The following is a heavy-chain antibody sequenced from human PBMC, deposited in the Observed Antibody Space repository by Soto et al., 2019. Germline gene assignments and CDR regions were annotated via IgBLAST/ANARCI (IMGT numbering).Heavy chain of an antibody. J-gene: IGHJ6*02. CDR1: GGSISSGGYY. Sequence: SETLSLTCTVSGGSISSGGYYWSWIRQHPGKGLEWIGYIYYSGSTYYNPSLKSRVTISVDTSKNQFSLKLSSVTAADTAVYYCARDHYDSSGYSSSYYYYYGMDVWGQGTTVTVSS. CDR2: IYYSGST. CDR3: ARDHYDSSGYSSSYYYYYGMDV. D-gene: IGHD3-22*01. V-gene: IGHV4-31*03.